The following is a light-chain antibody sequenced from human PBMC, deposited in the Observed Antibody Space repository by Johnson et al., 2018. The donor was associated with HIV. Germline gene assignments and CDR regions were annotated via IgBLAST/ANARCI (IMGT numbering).Light chain of an antibody. CDR2: DNN. Sequence: QSVLTQPPSVYAAPGQKVTISCSGGSSNIGNNYVSWYQQLPGTAPKLLIYDNNKRPSGIPDRFSGSKSGTSATLGITGLQTGDEADYYCGTWDSSLSVYVFGTGTKVTVL. CDR1: SSNIGNNY. V-gene: IGLV1-51*01. CDR3: GTWDSSLSVYV. J-gene: IGLJ1*01.